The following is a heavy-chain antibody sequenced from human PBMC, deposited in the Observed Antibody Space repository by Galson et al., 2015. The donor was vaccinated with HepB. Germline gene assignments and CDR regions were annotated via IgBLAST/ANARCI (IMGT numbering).Heavy chain of an antibody. CDR3: AKDGAVARTASNWFDP. V-gene: IGHV1-3*04. D-gene: IGHD6-19*01. J-gene: IGHJ5*02. CDR1: GYTFTNYA. Sequence: SVKVSCKASGYTFTNYAIHWVRQAPGQRLEWMGWILTDNGNTKYPQNFQGRVTITRDTSASTAYMELSSLTSEDTAVYYCAKDGAVARTASNWFDPWGQGTLVTVSS. CDR2: ILTDNGNT.